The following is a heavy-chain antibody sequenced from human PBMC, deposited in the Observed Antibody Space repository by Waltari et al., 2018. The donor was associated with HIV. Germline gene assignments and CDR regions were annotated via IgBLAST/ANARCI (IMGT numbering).Heavy chain of an antibody. J-gene: IGHJ6*02. D-gene: IGHD2-15*01. CDR2: ISATGTTI. CDR3: ARCETVVTPFINKYLGLDV. CDR1: GFTSSAYS. V-gene: IGHV3-48*01. Sequence: EVQLVESGGKLVQPGGSLRLSCLASGFTSSAYSWKLLRQGPGKGLEWVAYISATGTTIFYANSVKGRFTVSRDNVENSLYLDMSSLRAEDTGDYYCARCETVVTPFINKYLGLDVWGPGTTVTVSS.